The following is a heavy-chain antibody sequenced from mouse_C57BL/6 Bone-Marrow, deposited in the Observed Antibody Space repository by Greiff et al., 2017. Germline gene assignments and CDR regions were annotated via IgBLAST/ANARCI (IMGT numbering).Heavy chain of an antibody. CDR2: INPSNGGP. Sequence: QVQLQQPGTELVKPGASVKMSCKASGYTFTSYWLHWVKQRPGQGLEWIGNINPSNGGPNYTEKFKSKATLTVDKASSTACRQLSSLTSEDSAVDYSARWDDDGSSYYDDWGQGTTLTGSS. D-gene: IGHD1-1*01. V-gene: IGHV1-53*01. CDR3: ARWDDDGSSYYDD. CDR1: GYTFTSYW. J-gene: IGHJ2*01.